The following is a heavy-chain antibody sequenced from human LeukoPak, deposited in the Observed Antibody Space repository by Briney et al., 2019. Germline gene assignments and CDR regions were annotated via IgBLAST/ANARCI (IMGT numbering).Heavy chain of an antibody. V-gene: IGHV1-69*04. CDR3: ARDRSTIRGVAYFDY. Sequence: ASVKVSCKASGGTFSSYAISWVRQAPGQGLEWMGRIIPILGIANYAQKLQGRVTITADKSTSTAYMELSSLRSEDTAVYYCARDRSTIRGVAYFDYWGQGTLVTVSS. D-gene: IGHD3-10*01. J-gene: IGHJ4*02. CDR2: IIPILGIA. CDR1: GGTFSSYA.